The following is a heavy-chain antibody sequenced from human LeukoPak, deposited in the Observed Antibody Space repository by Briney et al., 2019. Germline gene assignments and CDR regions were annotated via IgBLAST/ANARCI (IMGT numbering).Heavy chain of an antibody. Sequence: SETLSLTCTVSGGSISSYYWSWIGQPAGKGLEGVGRIYTSGSTNYNPSLKSRVTVSVDTSKTQFSLKLRSVTAADTAVYYCARDNLYDILTGYDAPTYFDYWGQGTLVTVSS. D-gene: IGHD3-9*01. J-gene: IGHJ4*02. CDR2: IYTSGST. CDR3: ARDNLYDILTGYDAPTYFDY. CDR1: GGSISSYY. V-gene: IGHV4-4*07.